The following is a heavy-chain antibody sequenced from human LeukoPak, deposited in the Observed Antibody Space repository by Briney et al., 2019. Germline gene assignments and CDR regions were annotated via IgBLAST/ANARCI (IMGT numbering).Heavy chain of an antibody. J-gene: IGHJ6*02. D-gene: IGHD6-19*01. Sequence: GGSLRLSCAASGFTFSSYAIHWVRQAPGKGLEWVAVMSYDGSNKYYADSVKGRFTISRDNSKNTLYLQMNSLRAEDTAVYYCARDRGIAVAHYGMDVWGQGATVTVSS. CDR2: MSYDGSNK. CDR3: ARDRGIAVAHYGMDV. CDR1: GFTFSSYA. V-gene: IGHV3-30-3*01.